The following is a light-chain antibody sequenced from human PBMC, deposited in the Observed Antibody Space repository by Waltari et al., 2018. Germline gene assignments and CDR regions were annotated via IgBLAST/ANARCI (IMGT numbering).Light chain of an antibody. Sequence: QLVLTQSPSASASLGASVKLTCPLSSGHSTYAIAWPQQQPEKGPRYLLKLNSDGSHSKGDGIPDRFSGSKSGAERYLTISSLQSEDEGDYYCQTWGTGTVVFGGGTKLTVL. V-gene: IGLV4-69*01. J-gene: IGLJ2*01. CDR2: LNSDGSH. CDR3: QTWGTGTVV. CDR1: SGHSTYA.